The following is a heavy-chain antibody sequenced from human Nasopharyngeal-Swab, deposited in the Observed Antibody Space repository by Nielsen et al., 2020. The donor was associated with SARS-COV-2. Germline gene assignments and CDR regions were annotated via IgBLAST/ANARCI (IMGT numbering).Heavy chain of an antibody. CDR2: IYPGDSDT. V-gene: IGHV5-51*01. D-gene: IGHD1-14*01. CDR3: ARPRMDRYYYYGMDA. CDR1: GYSFTSYW. Sequence: GESLKISCKGSGYSFTSYWIGWVRQMPGKGLEWMGIIYPGDSDTRYSPSFQGQVTISADKSISTAYLQWSSLKASDTAMYYCARPRMDRYYYYGMDAWGQGTTVTVSS. J-gene: IGHJ6*02.